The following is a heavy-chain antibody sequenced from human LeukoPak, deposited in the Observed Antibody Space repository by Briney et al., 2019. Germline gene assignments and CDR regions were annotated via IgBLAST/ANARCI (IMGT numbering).Heavy chain of an antibody. Sequence: PGGSLRLSCAASGFTFSSYAMSWVRQAPGKGLEWVSAISGSGGSSTYYADSVKGRFTISRDNSKNTLYLQMNSLRAEDTAVYYCAKSHHVTAIDYWGQGTLVTVSS. J-gene: IGHJ4*02. CDR1: GFTFSSYA. D-gene: IGHD2-21*02. CDR3: AKSHHVTAIDY. V-gene: IGHV3-23*01. CDR2: ISGSGGSST.